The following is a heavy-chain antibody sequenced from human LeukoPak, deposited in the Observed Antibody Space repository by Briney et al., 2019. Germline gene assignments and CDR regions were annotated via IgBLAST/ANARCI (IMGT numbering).Heavy chain of an antibody. Sequence: APEKVSCKASGYTFTSYYMHWVRQAPGQGLEWMGVINPTGSSTSYAQKFQGRVTMTRDTSTSTVYMELSSLRSEDTAVYYCARGDTVTIDAFDIWGQGTMVTVS. CDR2: INPTGSST. J-gene: IGHJ3*02. CDR3: ARGDTVTIDAFDI. D-gene: IGHD4-17*01. V-gene: IGHV1-46*01. CDR1: GYTFTSYY.